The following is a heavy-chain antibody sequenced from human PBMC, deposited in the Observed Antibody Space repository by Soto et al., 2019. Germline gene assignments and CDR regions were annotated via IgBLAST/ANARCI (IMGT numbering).Heavy chain of an antibody. CDR1: GGTFSSSA. Sequence: QVQLVQSGAEMKEPGSSVKVSCKTSGGTFSSSAISWLRQAPGQGLEWMGGIIPLFRTPDYAQKFHGRVTIAAGESTCTAYMELSSLRSEDTAVYYCARDNDRLQLGGNYYYILDVWGQGTTITVSS. CDR3: ARDNDRLQLGGNYYYILDV. CDR2: IIPLFRTP. D-gene: IGHD4-4*01. J-gene: IGHJ6*02. V-gene: IGHV1-69*12.